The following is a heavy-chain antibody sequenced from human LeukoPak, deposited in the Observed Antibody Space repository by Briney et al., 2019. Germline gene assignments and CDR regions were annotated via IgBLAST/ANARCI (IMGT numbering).Heavy chain of an antibody. D-gene: IGHD6-19*01. CDR1: GGTFSSYA. CDR2: IIPIFGTA. CDR3: ARGAVAVPLAFDY. Sequence: SVKVSCKASGGTFSSYAISWVRQAPGQGLEWMGGIIPIFGTANYAQRFQGRVTITTDESTSTAYMELSSLRSEDTAVYYCARGAVAVPLAFDYWGQGTLVTVSS. V-gene: IGHV1-69*05. J-gene: IGHJ4*02.